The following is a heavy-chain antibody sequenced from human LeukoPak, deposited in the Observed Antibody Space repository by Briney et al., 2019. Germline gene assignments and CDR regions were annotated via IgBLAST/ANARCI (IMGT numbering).Heavy chain of an antibody. CDR3: ARLRRDTKKQLVLQRYAFDI. CDR2: INHSGST. V-gene: IGHV4-34*01. CDR1: GGSFSGYY. J-gene: IGHJ3*02. D-gene: IGHD6-6*01. Sequence: SETLSLTCAVYGGSFSGYYWSWIRQPPGKGLEWIGEINHSGSTNYNPSLKSRVTISVDTSKNQFSLKLSSVTAADTAVYYCARLRRDTKKQLVLQRYAFDIWGQGTMVTVSS.